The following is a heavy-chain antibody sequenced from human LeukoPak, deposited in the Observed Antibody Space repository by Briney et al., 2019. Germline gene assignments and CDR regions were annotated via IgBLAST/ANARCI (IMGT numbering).Heavy chain of an antibody. CDR3: AKDVAGTSIVRGVINRSSGWYPSDY. J-gene: IGHJ4*02. CDR2: ISGSGGST. CDR1: GFTFSSYA. Sequence: GGSLRLSCAASGFTFSSYAMSWVRQAPGKGLERVSAISGSGGSTYYADSVKGRFTISRDNSKNTLYLQMNSLRAEDTAVYYCAKDVAGTSIVRGVINRSSGWYPSDYWGQGTLVTVSS. D-gene: IGHD3-10*01. V-gene: IGHV3-23*01.